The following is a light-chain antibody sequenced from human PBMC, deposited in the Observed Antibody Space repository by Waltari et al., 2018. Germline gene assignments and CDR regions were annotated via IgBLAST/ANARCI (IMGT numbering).Light chain of an antibody. Sequence: QSALTQPASVSGSPGQSITISCTGTSSYVGSFNLVSWYQQHPGKAPKLIISEGTGRPSGLSHRFSGSKSGNTASLTISGLQADDEADYFCCSYTGSSPLYVFGTGTKVSVL. CDR2: EGT. CDR3: CSYTGSSPLYV. V-gene: IGLV2-23*01. CDR1: SSYVGSFNL. J-gene: IGLJ1*01.